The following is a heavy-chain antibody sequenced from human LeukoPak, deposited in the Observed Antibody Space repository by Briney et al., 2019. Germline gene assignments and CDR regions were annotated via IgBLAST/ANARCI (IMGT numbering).Heavy chain of an antibody. V-gene: IGHV4-38-2*01. Sequence: PSETLSLTCAVSGYSISSGYYWGWVRQPPGKGLEWIGSIYHSGNNYYNPSLKSRVTISVDTSENQFSLKLSSVTAADTAVYYCARDLVRGYSYGVFDYWGQGTLVTVSS. CDR2: IYHSGNN. J-gene: IGHJ4*02. CDR3: ARDLVRGYSYGVFDY. CDR1: GYSISSGYY. D-gene: IGHD5-18*01.